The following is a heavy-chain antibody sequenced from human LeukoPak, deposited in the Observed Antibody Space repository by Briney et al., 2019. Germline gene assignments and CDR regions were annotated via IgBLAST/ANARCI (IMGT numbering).Heavy chain of an antibody. V-gene: IGHV1-69*04. CDR3: AREDSSGNDY. CDR2: IIPILGIA. J-gene: IGHJ4*02. Sequence: ASVKVSCKASGGTFSSYAISWVRQAPGQGLEWMGRIIPILGIANYAQKFQGRVTITADKSTSTAYMELSSLRSGDTAVYYCAREDSSGNDYWGQGTLVTVSS. D-gene: IGHD3-22*01. CDR1: GGTFSSYA.